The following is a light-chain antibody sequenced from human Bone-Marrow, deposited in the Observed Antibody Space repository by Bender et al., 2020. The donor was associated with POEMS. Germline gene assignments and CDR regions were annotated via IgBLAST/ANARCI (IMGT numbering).Light chain of an antibody. CDR1: TSDVGGYNF. CDR2: NSD. V-gene: IGLV2-14*02. J-gene: IGLJ2*01. CDR3: VAWDDTLNGWV. Sequence: QSALTQPASVSGSPGQSITISCIGTTSDVGGYNFVTWYQHLPGTAPKLIIYNSDQRPSGVPDRFSGSMSGTSASLAISGLHSEDEADYYCVAWDDTLNGWVFGGGTKLTVL.